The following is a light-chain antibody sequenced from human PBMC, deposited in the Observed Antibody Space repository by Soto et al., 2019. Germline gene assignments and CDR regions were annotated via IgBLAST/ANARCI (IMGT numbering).Light chain of an antibody. J-gene: IGLJ3*02. CDR1: SSNNGSNS. CDR3: AAWDDSLDGGV. V-gene: IGLV1-44*01. Sequence: QSVLTQPPSASGTPGQRVTISCSGSSSNNGSNSVNWYRQLPGTAPKLLIYRNNQRPSGVPDRFSGSKSGTSASLAISGLQSEDEADYYCAAWDDSLDGGVFGGGTKLTVL. CDR2: RNN.